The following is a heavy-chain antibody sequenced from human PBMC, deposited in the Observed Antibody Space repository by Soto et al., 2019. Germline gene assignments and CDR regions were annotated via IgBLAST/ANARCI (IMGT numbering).Heavy chain of an antibody. J-gene: IGHJ6*02. CDR3: ASLPPPSLYYYAMDV. CDR1: GYTFTAYY. CDR2: INPRNGAT. Sequence: QVQLVQSGAEVKKPGASVKVSCKASGYTFTAYYMHWVRQAPGQGLEWMGWINPRNGATNSAQKFQGRVTMTRDTSISTAYMELSRLRSDDTAVYYCASLPPPSLYYYAMDVWGQGTTVTVSS. V-gene: IGHV1-2*02.